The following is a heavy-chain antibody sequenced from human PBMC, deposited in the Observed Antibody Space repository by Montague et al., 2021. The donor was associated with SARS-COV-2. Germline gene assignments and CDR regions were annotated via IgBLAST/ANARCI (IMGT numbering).Heavy chain of an antibody. CDR1: GDSISRSHYF. CDR3: ARSRDWYLGN. Sequence: SETLSLTCSVSGDSISRSHYFWAWIRQPPGMGLEWIASIHIGGTSYLNPSLKSRVTISIDSSKNQFSLNVTSVTAADTAVYFCARSRDWYLGNWGQGTLATVFS. D-gene: IGHD3-9*01. J-gene: IGHJ4*02. V-gene: IGHV4-39*07. CDR2: IHIGGTS.